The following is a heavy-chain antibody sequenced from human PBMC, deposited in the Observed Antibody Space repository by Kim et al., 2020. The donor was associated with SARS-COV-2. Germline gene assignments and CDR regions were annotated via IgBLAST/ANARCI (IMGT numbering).Heavy chain of an antibody. CDR1: GFIFTTYA. CDR3: VKLRGVISWHFDY. D-gene: IGHD6-13*01. Sequence: GGSLRLSCAASGFIFTTYAMSWVRQAPGKGLEWVSSISGSGGSINYADSVKGRFVISRDNSKNTVYLQMNSLRAEDTATYFCVKLRGVISWHFDYWGQGALVTVSS. CDR2: ISGSGGSI. J-gene: IGHJ4*02. V-gene: IGHV3-23*01.